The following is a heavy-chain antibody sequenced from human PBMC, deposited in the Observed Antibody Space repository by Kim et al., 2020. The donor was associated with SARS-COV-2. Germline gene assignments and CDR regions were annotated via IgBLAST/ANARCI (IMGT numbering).Heavy chain of an antibody. CDR1: GYTFTSYE. V-gene: IGHV1-8*01. D-gene: IGHD6-13*01. Sequence: ASVKVSCKASGYTFTSYEIHWVRQATGQGLEWMGWMNPYSGSTGYAEKFQDRIIMTRDTSISTAYMDLSSLTSADTAIYYCATDLSISSWLRYYPWGQGT. CDR2: MNPYSGST. J-gene: IGHJ5*02. CDR3: ATDLSISSWLRYYP.